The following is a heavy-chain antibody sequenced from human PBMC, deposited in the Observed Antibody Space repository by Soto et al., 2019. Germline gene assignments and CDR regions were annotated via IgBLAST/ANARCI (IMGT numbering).Heavy chain of an antibody. CDR2: ISYDETAT. V-gene: IGHV3-30*18. Sequence: QVQLVESGGGVVQPGTSLRLSCAASGFTFSGYGVHCVRQAPGKGLEWVATISYDETATYYSDSVKGRFTISRDNSKNTLFLQMNSLRAEDTAMYYCAKGREWLVTWDFDYWGQGTLVTVSS. J-gene: IGHJ4*02. CDR3: AKGREWLVTWDFDY. CDR1: GFTFSGYG. D-gene: IGHD6-19*01.